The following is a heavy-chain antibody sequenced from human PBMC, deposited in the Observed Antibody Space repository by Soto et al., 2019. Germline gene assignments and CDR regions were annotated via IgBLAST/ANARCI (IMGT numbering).Heavy chain of an antibody. CDR1: GFTFSRFA. CDR3: AKEGGYLDY. J-gene: IGHJ4*02. Sequence: EVQLLESGGGLVQPGGSLRLSCEASGFTFSRFAMTWVRQAPGKGLEWVSTITSHGDTTSYADSVKGRFTVSRDISTNTLFLQMNSLRDDDTAVYYCAKEGGYLDYWGQGTLVTVSS. CDR2: ITSHGDTT. D-gene: IGHD3-16*01. V-gene: IGHV3-23*01.